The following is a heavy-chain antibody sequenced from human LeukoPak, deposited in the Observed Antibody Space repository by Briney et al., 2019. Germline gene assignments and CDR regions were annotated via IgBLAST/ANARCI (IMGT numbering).Heavy chain of an antibody. Sequence: PSETLSLTCTASGGSISSYYWSWIRQPPGKGLEWIGYIYYSGSTNYNPSLKSRVTISVDTSQNQFSLKLSSVTAADTAVYYCARDAGESGYDYFDYWGQGTLVTVPS. CDR3: ARDAGESGYDYFDY. CDR2: IYYSGST. J-gene: IGHJ4*02. D-gene: IGHD5-12*01. V-gene: IGHV4-59*01. CDR1: GGSISSYY.